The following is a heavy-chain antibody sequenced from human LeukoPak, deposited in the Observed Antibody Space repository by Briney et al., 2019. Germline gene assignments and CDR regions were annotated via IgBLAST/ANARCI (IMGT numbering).Heavy chain of an antibody. CDR3: ARGGYSGYDMSFVFDY. Sequence: SETLSLTCIVSGGSVSSYYWTWIRQPPGKGLEWIGYIYNSGSTNYNPSLKSRVTISVDTSKNQFSLKLSSVTAADTAVYYCARGGYSGYDMSFVFDYWGQGTLVTVSS. CDR1: GGSVSSYY. V-gene: IGHV4-59*02. D-gene: IGHD5-12*01. CDR2: IYNSGST. J-gene: IGHJ4*02.